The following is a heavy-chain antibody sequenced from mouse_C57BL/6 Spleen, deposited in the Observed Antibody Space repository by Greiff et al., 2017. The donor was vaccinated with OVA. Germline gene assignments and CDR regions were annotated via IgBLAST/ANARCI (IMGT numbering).Heavy chain of an antibody. CDR3: ARGYYGSSSAWFAY. Sequence: LVRPGSSVKLSCKASGYTFTSYWMHWVKQRPIQGLEWIGNIDPSDSETHYNQKFKDKATLTVDKSSSTAYMQLSSLTSEDSAVYYCARGYYGSSSAWFAYWGQGTLVTVSA. CDR2: IDPSDSET. D-gene: IGHD1-1*01. V-gene: IGHV1-52*01. J-gene: IGHJ3*01. CDR1: GYTFTSYW.